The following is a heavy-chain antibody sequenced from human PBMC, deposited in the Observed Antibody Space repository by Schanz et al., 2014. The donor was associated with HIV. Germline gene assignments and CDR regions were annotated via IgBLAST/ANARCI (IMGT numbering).Heavy chain of an antibody. Sequence: QVQLQQWGAGLLRPSETLSLTCAVYGGSFSGYYWSWIRQPPGKTLEWIGYIYYSGTTNYSPSLRSRVTILVDPAKSQFALKVDSVTAADTAVYYCARGGVGRGFDTSGYYRPFDYWGQGFLVTVSS. CDR2: IYYSGTT. CDR3: ARGGVGRGFDTSGYYRPFDY. D-gene: IGHD3-22*01. J-gene: IGHJ4*02. V-gene: IGHV4-34*11. CDR1: GGSFSGYY.